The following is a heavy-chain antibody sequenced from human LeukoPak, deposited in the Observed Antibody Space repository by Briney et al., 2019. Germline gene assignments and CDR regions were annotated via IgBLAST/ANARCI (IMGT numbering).Heavy chain of an antibody. CDR3: AKGAAYYYYYGMDV. CDR2: ISGSGGST. V-gene: IGHV3-23*01. J-gene: IGHJ6*02. D-gene: IGHD2-15*01. CDR1: GFTFSSYA. Sequence: GGSLRLSCAASGFTFSSYAMSWVRQAPGKGLEWVSAISGSGGSTYYADSVKGRFTISRDNSKNTLYLQINSLKAEDTAVYYCAKGAAYYYYYGMDVWGQGTTVTVSS.